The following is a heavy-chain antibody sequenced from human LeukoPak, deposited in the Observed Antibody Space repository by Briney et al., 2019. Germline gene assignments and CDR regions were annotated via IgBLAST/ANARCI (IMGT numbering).Heavy chain of an antibody. J-gene: IGHJ4*02. CDR1: GGSISSSSYY. V-gene: IGHV4-39*07. Sequence: SETLSLTCTVSGGSISSSSYYWGWIRQSPGKGLEWIGSIYYSGSTYYNPSLKSRVTISVDTSKNQFSLKLSSVTAADTAVYYCATDPVDLYYYGSGSYDYWGQGTLVTVSS. D-gene: IGHD3-10*01. CDR3: ATDPVDLYYYGSGSYDY. CDR2: IYYSGST.